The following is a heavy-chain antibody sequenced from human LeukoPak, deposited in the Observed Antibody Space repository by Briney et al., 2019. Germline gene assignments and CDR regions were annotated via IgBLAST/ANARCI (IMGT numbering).Heavy chain of an antibody. J-gene: IGHJ4*02. V-gene: IGHV3-23*01. D-gene: IGHD3-16*01. CDR1: GFAFSTYV. CDR2: IGTSGGTT. CDR3: AKRLGGSGFDY. Sequence: GGSLRLSCAASGFAFSTYVMSWVRQAPGKGLDWVSAIGTSGGTTYYADAVKGRFTISRDNSKETLYLQMNSLGAEDTAVYYCAKRLGGSGFDYWGQGTLVTVSS.